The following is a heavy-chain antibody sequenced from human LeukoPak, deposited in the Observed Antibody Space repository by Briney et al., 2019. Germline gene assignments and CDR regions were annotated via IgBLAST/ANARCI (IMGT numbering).Heavy chain of an antibody. CDR3: ARRRVVGYAGVWLGFDY. V-gene: IGHV4-34*01. D-gene: IGHD2-2*01. J-gene: IGHJ4*02. CDR1: GGSFSGYY. Sequence: SETLSLTCAVYGGSFSGYYWSWIRQPPGKGLEWMGEINHSGSTNYNPSLKSRVTISVDTSKNQFSLKLSSVTAADTAVYYCARRRVVGYAGVWLGFDYWGQGTLVTVSS. CDR2: INHSGST.